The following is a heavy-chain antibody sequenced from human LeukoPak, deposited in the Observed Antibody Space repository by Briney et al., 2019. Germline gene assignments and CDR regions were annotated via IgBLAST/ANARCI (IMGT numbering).Heavy chain of an antibody. Sequence: GSLRLSCVASGFPFSSYWMTWVRQPPGKGLEWIGYIYYSGSTNYNPSLKSRVTISVDTSKNQFSLKLSSVTAADTAVYYCAREGLYSSSSGVLDYWGQGTLVTVSS. J-gene: IGHJ4*02. CDR3: AREGLYSSSSGVLDY. CDR2: IYYSGST. V-gene: IGHV4-59*01. D-gene: IGHD6-6*01. CDR1: GFPFSSYW.